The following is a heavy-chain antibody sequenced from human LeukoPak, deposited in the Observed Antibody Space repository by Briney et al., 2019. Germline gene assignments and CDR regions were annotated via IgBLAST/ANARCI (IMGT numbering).Heavy chain of an antibody. CDR3: ARLGFSNSGSYLAPSDY. CDR2: IYTGGST. CDR1: GVSISGYY. Sequence: SETLSLTCTVSGVSISGYYWSWLRQPAGKGLEWIGRIYTGGSTNYNPSLKSRVTISVDTSKNQFSLKLSSVTAADTAVYYCARLGFSNSGSYLAPSDYWGQGTLVTVSS. D-gene: IGHD1-26*01. V-gene: IGHV4-4*07. J-gene: IGHJ4*02.